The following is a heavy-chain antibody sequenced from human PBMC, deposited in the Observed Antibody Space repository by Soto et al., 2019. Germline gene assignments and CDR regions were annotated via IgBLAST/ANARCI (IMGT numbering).Heavy chain of an antibody. J-gene: IGHJ3*02. CDR1: GFSLSTSGVG. Sequence: QITLKESGPTLVKPTQTLTLTCTFSGFSLSTSGVGVGWIRQPPGKALEWLALIYWDDDKRYSPSLKSRLTITKDTSKNQVVLTMTNMDPVDTATYYCAYTGSWPRGDDAFDIWGQGTMVTVSS. V-gene: IGHV2-5*02. CDR3: AYTGSWPRGDDAFDI. CDR2: IYWDDDK. D-gene: IGHD6-13*01.